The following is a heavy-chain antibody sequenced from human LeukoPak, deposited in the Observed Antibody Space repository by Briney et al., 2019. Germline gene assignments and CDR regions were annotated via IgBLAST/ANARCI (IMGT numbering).Heavy chain of an antibody. CDR3: AKDQLWFGELLYLFGY. D-gene: IGHD3-10*01. CDR2: ISGSGGST. J-gene: IGHJ4*02. CDR1: GFTFSSYA. Sequence: GGSLRLSCAASGFTFSSYAMSWVRQAPGKGLEWVSAISGSGGSTYYADSVKGRFTISRDNSKNTLYLQMNSLRAEDTAVYYCAKDQLWFGELLYLFGYWGQGTLVTVSS. V-gene: IGHV3-23*01.